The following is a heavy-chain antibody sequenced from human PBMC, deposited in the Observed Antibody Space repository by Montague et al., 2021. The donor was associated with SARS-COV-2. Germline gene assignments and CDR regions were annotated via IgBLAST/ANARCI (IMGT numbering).Heavy chain of an antibody. V-gene: IGHV3-23*03. J-gene: IGHJ5*02. D-gene: IGHD3-9*01. CDR3: AKVGDILTGYSLINLDA. CDR1: GFPFSNSP. CDR2: IHSAGRGT. Sequence: YRRLSCAASGFPFSNSPMSWVRQAPGKGLDWVSVIHSAGRGTYYADSVQGRFTISRDNLKNTVYLQMNSLRDVDTALYYCAKVGDILTGYSLINLDAWGQGTLVVVSS.